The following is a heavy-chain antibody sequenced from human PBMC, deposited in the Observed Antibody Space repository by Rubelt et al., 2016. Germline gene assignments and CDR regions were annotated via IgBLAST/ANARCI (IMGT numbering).Heavy chain of an antibody. J-gene: IGHJ4*02. CDR2: IRDKTKSYST. CDR1: DHY. V-gene: IGHV3-72*01. Sequence: DHYIEWVRQAPGKGLEWVGRIRDKTKSYSTEFAASVKGRFTISRDDSKNSLYLQMSSLKSEDTAVYYCARGDASDYWGQGTLVTVSS. CDR3: ARGDASDY.